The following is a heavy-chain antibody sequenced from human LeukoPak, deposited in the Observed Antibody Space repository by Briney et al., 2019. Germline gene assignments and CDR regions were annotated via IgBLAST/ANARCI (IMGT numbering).Heavy chain of an antibody. J-gene: IGHJ4*02. V-gene: IGHV4-59*08. CDR2: IYYSGST. CDR3: ARGLGDFDY. CDR1: GGSISSYY. D-gene: IGHD3-10*01. Sequence: SETLSLTCTVSGGSISSYYWSWIRQPPGKGLEWIGYIYYSGSTNYNPSLKSRVTISVDTSKNQFSLKLSSVTAADTAVYYCARGLGDFDYWGQGTLVTVSS.